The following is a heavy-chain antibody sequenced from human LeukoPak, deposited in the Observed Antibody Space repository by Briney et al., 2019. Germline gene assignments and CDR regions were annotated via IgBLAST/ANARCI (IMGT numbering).Heavy chain of an antibody. CDR3: ARGDFWSDYYRYFEY. J-gene: IGHJ4*02. Sequence: PGGSLRLSCAASGFTFSDYYMSRIRQAPGKGLEWVSYITSRGSFTYFGASVKGRFTISRDNAKNSLYLQMNRLRAEDTAVYYCARGDFWSDYYRYFEYWGQGTLVTVSS. CDR1: GFTFSDYY. V-gene: IGHV3-11*01. D-gene: IGHD3-3*01. CDR2: ITSRGSFT.